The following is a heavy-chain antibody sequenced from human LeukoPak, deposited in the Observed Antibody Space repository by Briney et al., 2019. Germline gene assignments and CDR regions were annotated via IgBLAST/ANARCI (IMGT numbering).Heavy chain of an antibody. V-gene: IGHV1-18*01. J-gene: IGHJ4*02. CDR2: ISAYNHNT. Sequence: ASVKVSCKASGYSFINFGLSWVRQAPGQGLEWMGWISAYNHNTNYAQKFQGRVTMTIDTSTTTVYMELRSLRSDDTAVYYCARDSSSLRGGYWGQGTLVTVSS. D-gene: IGHD6-6*01. CDR3: ARDSSSLRGGY. CDR1: GYSFINFG.